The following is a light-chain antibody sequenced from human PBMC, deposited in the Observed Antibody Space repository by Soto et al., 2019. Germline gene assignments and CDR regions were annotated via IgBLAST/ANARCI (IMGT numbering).Light chain of an antibody. CDR2: DAS. J-gene: IGKJ4*01. CDR3: QQYNSYSP. Sequence: DIQMTQSPSTLSASVGDRVTITCRASQSISSWLAWYQQKPGKAPKLLIYDASSLESGVPSRFSGSGSGTEFTLTFSSLQPDDFATYYCQQYNSYSPFGGGTKVEIK. V-gene: IGKV1-5*01. CDR1: QSISSW.